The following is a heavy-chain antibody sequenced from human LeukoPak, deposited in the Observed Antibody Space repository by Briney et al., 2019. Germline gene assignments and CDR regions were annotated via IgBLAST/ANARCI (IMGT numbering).Heavy chain of an antibody. D-gene: IGHD3-9*01. Sequence: PGGSLRLSCAASGFTFSTFAMHWDRLSPGKGLEWVSYISSSGSTIYYADSVKGRFTISRDNAKNSLYLQMNSLRAEDTAVYYCARVTLRYFDWLFGHDAFDIWGQGTMVTVSS. CDR3: ARVTLRYFDWLFGHDAFDI. J-gene: IGHJ3*02. CDR2: ISSSGSTI. V-gene: IGHV3-48*04. CDR1: GFTFSTFA.